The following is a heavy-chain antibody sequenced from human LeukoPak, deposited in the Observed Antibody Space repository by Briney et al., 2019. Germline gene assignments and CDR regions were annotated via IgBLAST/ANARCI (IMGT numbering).Heavy chain of an antibody. CDR2: ISGSGGST. V-gene: IGHV3-23*01. CDR1: GFTFSSYG. J-gene: IGHJ4*02. Sequence: GGSLRLSCAASGFTFSSYGMSWVRQAPGKGLEWVSAISGSGGSTYYADSVKGRFTISRDNSKNTLYLQMNSLRAEDTAVYYCAKAEGDYDYVWGSYRYDLDYWGQGTLVTVSS. D-gene: IGHD3-16*02. CDR3: AKAEGDYDYVWGSYRYDLDY.